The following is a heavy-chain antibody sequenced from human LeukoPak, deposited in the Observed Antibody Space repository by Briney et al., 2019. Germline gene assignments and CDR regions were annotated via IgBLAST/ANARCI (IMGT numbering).Heavy chain of an antibody. CDR1: GYTFTGYY. CDR2: INPNSGGT. J-gene: IGHJ4*02. V-gene: IGHV1-2*02. CDR3: ARESLWVAVAGTLDY. Sequence: GASVKVSCKASGYTFTGYYMHWVRQAPGQGLEWMGWINPNSGGTNYAQKFQGRVTMTRDTSISTAYMELSRLRSDDTAVYYCARESLWVAVAGTLDYWGQGTLVTVSS. D-gene: IGHD6-19*01.